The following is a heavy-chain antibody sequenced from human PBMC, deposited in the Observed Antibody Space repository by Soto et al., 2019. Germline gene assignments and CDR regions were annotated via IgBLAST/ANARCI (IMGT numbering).Heavy chain of an antibody. D-gene: IGHD3-10*01. Sequence: ASVKVSCKASGYTFTSYYMHWVRQAPVQGLEWMGIINPSGGSTSYAQKFQGRVTMTRDTSTSTVYMELSSLRSEDTAVYYCARDQALLGFGEIGPDYWGQGTLVTVSS. V-gene: IGHV1-46*01. CDR3: ARDQALLGFGEIGPDY. CDR2: INPSGGST. CDR1: GYTFTSYY. J-gene: IGHJ4*02.